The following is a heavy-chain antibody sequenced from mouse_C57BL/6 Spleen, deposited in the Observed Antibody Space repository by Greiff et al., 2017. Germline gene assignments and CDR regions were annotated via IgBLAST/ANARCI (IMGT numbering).Heavy chain of an antibody. CDR2: ISSGGDYI. CDR1: GFTFSSYA. Sequence: EVKLMESGEGLVKPGGSLKLSCAASGFTFSSYAMSWVRQTPEKRLEWVAYISSGGDYIYYADTVKGRFTISRDNARNTLYLQMSSLKSEDTAMYYCTRDIDYGSSYGYFDVWGTGTTVTVSS. J-gene: IGHJ1*03. D-gene: IGHD1-1*01. V-gene: IGHV5-9-1*02. CDR3: TRDIDYGSSYGYFDV.